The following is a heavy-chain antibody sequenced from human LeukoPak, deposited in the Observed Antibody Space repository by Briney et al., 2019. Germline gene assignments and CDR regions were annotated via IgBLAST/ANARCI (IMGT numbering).Heavy chain of an antibody. J-gene: IGHJ4*02. CDR3: ARARWSSTGWFLGY. CDR1: GFTFSSYW. D-gene: IGHD6-19*01. Sequence: GGSLRLSCAASGFTFSSYWMHWVRQAPGKGLVWVSRVNPQGSGTSYTDSVKGRFTISRDNAKDALHLRMDNLRVEDTAVYYCARARWSSTGWFLGYWGQGTLVTVSS. V-gene: IGHV3-74*01. CDR2: VNPQGSGT.